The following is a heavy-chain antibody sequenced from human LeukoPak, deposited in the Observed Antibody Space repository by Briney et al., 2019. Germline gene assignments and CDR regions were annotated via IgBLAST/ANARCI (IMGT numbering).Heavy chain of an antibody. V-gene: IGHV4-61*02. D-gene: IGHD2-8*01. CDR3: ARDTRTDSMHAFDI. J-gene: IGHJ3*02. CDR1: GGSISSGGYY. CDR2: IYTSGST. Sequence: PSQTLSLTCTVSGGSISSGGYYWSWIRQPAGKGLEWIGRIYTSGSTNYNPSLKSRVTMSVDTSKNQFSLKLSSVTAADTAVYYCARDTRTDSMHAFDIWGQGAMVTVSS.